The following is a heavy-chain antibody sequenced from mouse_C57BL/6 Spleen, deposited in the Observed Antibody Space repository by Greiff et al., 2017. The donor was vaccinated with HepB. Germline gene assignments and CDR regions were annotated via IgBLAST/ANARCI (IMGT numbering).Heavy chain of an antibody. CDR2: ISSGSSTI. V-gene: IGHV5-17*01. Sequence: EVQRVESGGGLVKPGGSLKLSCAASGFTFSDYGMHWVRQAPEKGLEWVAYISSGSSTIYYADTVKGRFTISRDNAKNTLFLQRTSLRSEDTAMYDCASPQSYYRNSYAMDYLGQGSSVNVAS. CDR1: GFTFSDYG. D-gene: IGHD2-5*01. J-gene: IGHJ4*01. CDR3: ASPQSYYRNSYAMDY.